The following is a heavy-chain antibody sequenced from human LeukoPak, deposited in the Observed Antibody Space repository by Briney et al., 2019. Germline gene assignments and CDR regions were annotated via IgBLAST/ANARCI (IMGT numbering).Heavy chain of an antibody. J-gene: IGHJ4*02. D-gene: IGHD7-27*01. V-gene: IGHV3-53*01. CDR2: IYSGGST. CDR3: ARGTPGDPSNFDY. CDR1: GFTVSSNY. Sequence: GGSLRLSCAASGFTVSSNYMSWVRQAPGKGLEWVTVIYSGGSTYYADSVKGRFTISRDNSKNTLYLQMNSLRAEDTAVYYCARGTPGDPSNFDYWGQGTLVTVSS.